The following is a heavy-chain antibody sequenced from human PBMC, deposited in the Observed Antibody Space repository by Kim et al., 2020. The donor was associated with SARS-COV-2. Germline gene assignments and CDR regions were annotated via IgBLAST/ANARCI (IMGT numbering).Heavy chain of an antibody. D-gene: IGHD6-13*01. Sequence: SQTLSLTCAISGDSVSSNSAAWNWIRQSPSRGLEWLGRTYYRSKWYNDYAVSVKSRITINPDTSKNQFSLQLNSVTPEDTAVYYCARELRSSSSWHREIDYWGQGTLVTVSS. CDR3: ARELRSSSSWHREIDY. CDR2: TYYRSKWYN. V-gene: IGHV6-1*01. J-gene: IGHJ4*02. CDR1: GDSVSSNSAA.